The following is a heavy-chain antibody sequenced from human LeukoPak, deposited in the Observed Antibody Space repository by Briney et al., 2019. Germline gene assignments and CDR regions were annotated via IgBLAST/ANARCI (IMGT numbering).Heavy chain of an antibody. D-gene: IGHD5-18*01. CDR1: GGSISSGGYY. CDR2: IYYSGST. Sequence: SQTVSLTCTVSGGSISSGGYYWSWIRQHPGKGLEWIGYIYYSGSTYYNPSLKSRVTISVDTSKNQFSLKLSSVTAADTAVYYCARDRWNTATRYYFDYWGQGTLVTVSS. V-gene: IGHV4-31*03. J-gene: IGHJ4*02. CDR3: ARDRWNTATRYYFDY.